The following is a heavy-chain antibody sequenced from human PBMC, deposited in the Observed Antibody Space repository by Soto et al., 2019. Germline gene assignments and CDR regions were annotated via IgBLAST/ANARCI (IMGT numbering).Heavy chain of an antibody. Sequence: PSETLSLTCTLSVGSIITYYWRWTRRPPGKGLEWIGYIYNSGSIHSNPSLQSRVTISVDTSKNQFSLKLSSVTAADTPIYYCARARITMVREVIKYNMDVWGQGTTVTVSS. V-gene: IGHV4-59*01. J-gene: IGHJ6*02. CDR1: VGSIITYY. CDR3: ARARITMVREVIKYNMDV. D-gene: IGHD3-10*01. CDR2: IYNSGSI.